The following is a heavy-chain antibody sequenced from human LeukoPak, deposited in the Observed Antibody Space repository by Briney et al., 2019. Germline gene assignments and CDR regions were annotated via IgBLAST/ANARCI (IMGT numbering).Heavy chain of an antibody. CDR3: ARDRGGYKFDY. CDR2: IYSGGST. V-gene: IGHV3-53*01. D-gene: IGHD5-24*01. Sequence: GGSLRLSCAASGFTVSSNYMSWVRQAPGKGLEWVSVIYSGGSTYYADSVKGRFTISRDNSKNTLYLRMNSLRAEDTAVYYCARDRGGYKFDYWGQGTLVTVSS. J-gene: IGHJ4*02. CDR1: GFTVSSNY.